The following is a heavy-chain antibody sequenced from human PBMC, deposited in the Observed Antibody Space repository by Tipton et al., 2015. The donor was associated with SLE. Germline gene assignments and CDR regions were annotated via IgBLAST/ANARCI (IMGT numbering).Heavy chain of an antibody. V-gene: IGHV4-4*09. CDR1: GGSISSYY. Sequence: TLSLTCTVSGGSISSYYWSWIRQSPGKGLEWIGYIYPSGSTSYNPSLESRLTISLDTSKNQFSLKVGFVTAADTAVYFCAGRLIRDDAFDIWGEGTMVTVSS. CDR2: IYPSGST. CDR3: AGRLIRDDAFDI. J-gene: IGHJ3*02.